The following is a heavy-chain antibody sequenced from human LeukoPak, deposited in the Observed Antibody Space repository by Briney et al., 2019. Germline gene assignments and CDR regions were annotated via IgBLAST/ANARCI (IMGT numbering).Heavy chain of an antibody. Sequence: SEILSLTCSVSGGSISNYYWSWFRKSPGKRLDWIGHIYYTGSTTYNPSLKSRVTISVDTSRNQFSLKVNSVTAADTAVYYCARHKFGRGLDYWGQGTLVTVSS. V-gene: IGHV4-59*08. CDR3: ARHKFGRGLDY. CDR2: IYYTGST. D-gene: IGHD3-10*01. J-gene: IGHJ4*02. CDR1: GGSISNYY.